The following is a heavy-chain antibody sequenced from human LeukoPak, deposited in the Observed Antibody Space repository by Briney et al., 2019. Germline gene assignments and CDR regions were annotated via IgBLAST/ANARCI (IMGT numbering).Heavy chain of an antibody. CDR2: ISSGSRYI. CDR3: ARGPNGAFDI. J-gene: IGHJ3*02. Sequence: PGGSLRLSCAPSGFTFSDYTMNWVRQAPGEGLDWVSSISSGSRYILHADSLKGRFTISRDNAKNSLYLQMNNLRAEDTALYYCARGPNGAFDIWGQGTMVTVSS. CDR1: GFTFSDYT. D-gene: IGHD4/OR15-4a*01. V-gene: IGHV3-21*01.